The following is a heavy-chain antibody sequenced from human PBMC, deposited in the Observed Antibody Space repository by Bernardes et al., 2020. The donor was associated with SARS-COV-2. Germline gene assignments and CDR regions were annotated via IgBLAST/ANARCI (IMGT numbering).Heavy chain of an antibody. CDR3: AKVKPRGYSYGYYFDY. CDR1: GFTFSSYA. CDR2: ISGSGGST. J-gene: IGHJ4*02. V-gene: IGHV3-23*01. D-gene: IGHD5-18*01. Sequence: GGSLRLSCAASGFTFSSYAMSWVRQAPGKGLEWASAISGSGGSTYYADSVKGRFTISRDNSKNTLYLQMNSLRAEDTAVYYCAKVKPRGYSYGYYFDYWGQGTLVTVSS.